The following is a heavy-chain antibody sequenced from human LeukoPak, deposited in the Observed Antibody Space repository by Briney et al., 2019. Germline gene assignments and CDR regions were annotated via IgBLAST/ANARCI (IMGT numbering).Heavy chain of an antibody. V-gene: IGHV3-48*01. J-gene: IGHJ4*02. CDR3: ARVGLLTMVRGADDY. CDR1: GFTFSSYG. Sequence: PGGSLRLSCAASGFTFSSYGMHWVRQAPGKGLEWVSYISSSSSTIYYADSVKGRFTISRDNAKNSLYLQMNSLRAEDTAVYYCARVGLLTMVRGADDYWGQGTLVTVSS. D-gene: IGHD3-10*01. CDR2: ISSSSSTI.